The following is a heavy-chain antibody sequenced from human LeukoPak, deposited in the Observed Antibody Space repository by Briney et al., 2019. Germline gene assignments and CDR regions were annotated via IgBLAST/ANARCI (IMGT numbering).Heavy chain of an antibody. CDR3: AKGGSGWYVGLFDY. D-gene: IGHD6-19*01. V-gene: IGHV3-23*01. J-gene: IGHJ4*02. CDR2: ISGSGGST. CDR1: GFTFSSSA. Sequence: GGSLRLSCAASGFTFSSSAMSWVRQAPGKGLECVSVISGSGGSTYYADSVKGRFTISRDNSKSTLYLQMNSLRAEDTAVYYCAKGGSGWYVGLFDYWGQGNLVTVSS.